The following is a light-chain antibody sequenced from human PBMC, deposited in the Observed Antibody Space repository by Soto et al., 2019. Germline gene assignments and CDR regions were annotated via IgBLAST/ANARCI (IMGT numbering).Light chain of an antibody. Sequence: EIVLTQSPATLSLSPGQRATLSCRASQSVITYLSLYQQKPGQAHRLLIYDASTRATGITARFSGSGSGTDGTHTISRVGPVDFDVYYCHQRSNSPPTWTCGQGPKVEI. CDR2: DAS. J-gene: IGKJ1*01. CDR1: QSVITY. V-gene: IGKV3-11*01. CDR3: HQRSNSPPTWT.